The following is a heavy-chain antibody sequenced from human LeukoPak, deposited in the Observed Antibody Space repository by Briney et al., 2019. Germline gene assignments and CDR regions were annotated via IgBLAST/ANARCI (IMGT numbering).Heavy chain of an antibody. Sequence: GGSLRLSCAASGFTFSSYGMNWVRQAPGKGLEWVSYIGTSSSTIYYADSVKGRFTISRDNAKNSLYLQMNSLRDEDTAVYYCARHDYGGNSGDSWGQGTLVTISS. V-gene: IGHV3-48*02. J-gene: IGHJ4*02. CDR1: GFTFSSYG. CDR3: ARHDYGGNSGDS. CDR2: IGTSSSTI. D-gene: IGHD4-23*01.